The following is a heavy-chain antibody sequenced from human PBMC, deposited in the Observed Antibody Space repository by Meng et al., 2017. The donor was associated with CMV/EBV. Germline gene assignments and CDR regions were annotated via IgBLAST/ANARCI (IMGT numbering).Heavy chain of an antibody. D-gene: IGHD6-19*01. CDR3: AREGWEYYKQWLVGGNWFDP. CDR2: IIPILGIA. J-gene: IGHJ5*02. V-gene: IGHV1-69*04. CDR1: GGTFSSYT. Sequence: SVKVSCKASGGTFSSYTISWVRQAPGQGLEWMGRIIPILGIANYAQKLQGRVTITADKSTSTAYMELSSLRSEDTAVYYCAREGWEYYKQWLVGGNWFDPWGQGTLVTVSS.